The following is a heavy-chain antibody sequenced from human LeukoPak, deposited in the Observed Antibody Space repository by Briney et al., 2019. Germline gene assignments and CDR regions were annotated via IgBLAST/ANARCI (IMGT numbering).Heavy chain of an antibody. D-gene: IGHD1-26*01. J-gene: IGHJ4*02. V-gene: IGHV3-48*02. Sequence: GGSLRLSCAASGFTFSSYSMTWVRQAPGKGLEWVSSITSSSSNIYYADSVMGRFTISRDNAKNTLYLQMNSLRDDDTAVYYCARAYSGKFDYWGQGTLVTVSS. CDR2: ITSSSSNI. CDR3: ARAYSGKFDY. CDR1: GFTFSSYS.